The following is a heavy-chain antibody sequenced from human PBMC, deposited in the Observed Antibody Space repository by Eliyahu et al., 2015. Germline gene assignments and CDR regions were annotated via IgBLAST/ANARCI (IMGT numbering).Heavy chain of an antibody. V-gene: IGHV4-34*01. CDR2: INHRGRT. Sequence: GLAWIGEINHRGRTNYNPSLKSRVTISVDTSKNQFSLKLSSVTAADTAVYYCARGGYSSLSGSYYFDYWGQGTLVTVSS. CDR3: ARGGYSSLSGSYYFDY. D-gene: IGHD6-13*01. J-gene: IGHJ4*02.